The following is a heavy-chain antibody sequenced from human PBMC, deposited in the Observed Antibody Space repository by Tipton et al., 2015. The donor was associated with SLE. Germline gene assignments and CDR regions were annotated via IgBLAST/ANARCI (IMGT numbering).Heavy chain of an antibody. D-gene: IGHD6-13*01. Sequence: TLSLTCAVYGGSFSGYYWSWIRQPPGKGLEWIGSIYYSGSTYYNPSLKSRVTISVDTSKNQFSLKLSSVTAADTAVYYCARDLWGYSIAAAGDYWGQGTLVTVSS. CDR2: IYYSGST. CDR1: GGSFSGYY. CDR3: ARDLWGYSIAAAGDY. J-gene: IGHJ4*02. V-gene: IGHV4-34*01.